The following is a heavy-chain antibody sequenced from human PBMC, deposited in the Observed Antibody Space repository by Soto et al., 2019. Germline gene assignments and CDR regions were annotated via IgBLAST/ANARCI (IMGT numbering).Heavy chain of an antibody. D-gene: IGHD1-26*01. CDR1: GFTFTKAY. Sequence: EVQLVESGGGLVEPGGSIRLSCVASGFTFTKAYMTWVRQAPGKGLEWVGRIKGSHAGGTTDYATSVKGRFTISRDDSKNTLYLQMNSLNTGDTSVYYCASEGGYPGSNFYGAYWGQGTLVTVSS. V-gene: IGHV3-15*01. CDR3: ASEGGYPGSNFYGAY. CDR2: IKGSHAGGTT. J-gene: IGHJ4*02.